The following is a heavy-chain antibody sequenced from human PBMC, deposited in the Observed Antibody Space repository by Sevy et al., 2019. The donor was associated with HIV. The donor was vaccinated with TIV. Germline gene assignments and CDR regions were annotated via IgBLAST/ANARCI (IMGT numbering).Heavy chain of an antibody. D-gene: IGHD6-19*01. CDR2: ISNSGSNT. V-gene: IGHV3-11*01. J-gene: IGHJ6*02. Sequence: GGSLRLSCAASGFTFSDFYMTWIRQAPGKGLEWISYISNSGSNTYYADSVKGRFTISRDNAKNSLYLQINSLRAEDTAVYYCARDNSSGWSQYYYYYYGLDVWGQGTMVTVSS. CDR1: GFTFSDFY. CDR3: ARDNSSGWSQYYYYYYGLDV.